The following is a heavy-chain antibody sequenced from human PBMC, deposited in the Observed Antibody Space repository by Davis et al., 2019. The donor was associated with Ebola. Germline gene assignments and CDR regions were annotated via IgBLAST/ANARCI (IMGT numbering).Heavy chain of an antibody. Sequence: AASVKVSCKASGGTFSSYTISWVRQAPGQGLEWMGRIIPILGIANYAQRFQGRVTLTADESTSTAYMELRSLRSEDTAVYYCARAQWLADFDYWGQGTLVTVSS. CDR3: ARAQWLADFDY. CDR1: GGTFSSYT. V-gene: IGHV1-69*02. CDR2: IIPILGIA. D-gene: IGHD6-19*01. J-gene: IGHJ4*02.